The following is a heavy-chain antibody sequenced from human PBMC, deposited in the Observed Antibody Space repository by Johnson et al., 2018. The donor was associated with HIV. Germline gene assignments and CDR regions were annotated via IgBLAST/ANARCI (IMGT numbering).Heavy chain of an antibody. CDR2: ISYDGSNK. D-gene: IGHD4-17*01. Sequence: QVQLVESGGGVVQPGRSLRLSCAASGFTFSSYAMHWVRQAPGKGLEWVAVISYDGSNKYYADSVKGRFTISRDNSKNTLYLQMNSLRAVDTAVYYCALTDYGDYPQRVPDAFDIWGQGTMVTVAS. CDR3: ALTDYGDYPQRVPDAFDI. V-gene: IGHV3-30*04. CDR1: GFTFSSYA. J-gene: IGHJ3*02.